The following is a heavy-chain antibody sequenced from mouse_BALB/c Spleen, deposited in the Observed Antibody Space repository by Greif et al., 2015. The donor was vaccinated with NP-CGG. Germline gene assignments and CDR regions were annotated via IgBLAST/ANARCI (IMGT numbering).Heavy chain of an antibody. CDR1: GDSITSGY. V-gene: IGHV3-8*02. CDR3: ARYYYGSSYYFDY. Sequence: EVKLMESGPSLVKPSQTLSLTCSVTGDSITSGYWNWIRKFPGNKLEYMGYISYSGSTYYNPSLKSRISITRDTSKNQYYLRLNSVTTEDTATYYCARYYYGSSYYFDYWGQGTTLTVSS. CDR2: ISYSGST. D-gene: IGHD1-1*01. J-gene: IGHJ2*01.